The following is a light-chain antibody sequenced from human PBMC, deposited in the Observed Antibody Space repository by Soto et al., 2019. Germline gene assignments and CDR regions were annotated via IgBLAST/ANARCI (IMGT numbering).Light chain of an antibody. J-gene: IGLJ2*01. CDR3: QTWGTGMV. Sequence: QAVLTQSPSASASLGASVKLTCTLSSGHSSYAIAWHQQQPEKGPRYLMKLNSDGSHSKGDGIPDRFSGSSSGAERYLTISSRQSEDEADYYCQTWGTGMVFGGGTQLTVL. CDR2: LNSDGSH. V-gene: IGLV4-69*01. CDR1: SGHSSYA.